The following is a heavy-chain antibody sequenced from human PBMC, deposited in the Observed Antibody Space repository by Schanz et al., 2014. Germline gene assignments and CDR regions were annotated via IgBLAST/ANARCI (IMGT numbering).Heavy chain of an antibody. D-gene: IGHD5-18*01. V-gene: IGHV3-74*01. J-gene: IGHJ3*02. CDR2: TSNDGSFT. CDR1: GFTFSDSW. CDR3: AREEGYGYGPGAFDI. Sequence: VQLVESGGGLVQPGGSLRLSCAASGFTFSDSWMHWVRQAPGKGLVWVSRTSNDGSFTTFADSVKGRFTISRDNSKNTLSLQMNSLRAEDTAVYYCAREEGYGYGPGAFDIWGQGTMVTVSS.